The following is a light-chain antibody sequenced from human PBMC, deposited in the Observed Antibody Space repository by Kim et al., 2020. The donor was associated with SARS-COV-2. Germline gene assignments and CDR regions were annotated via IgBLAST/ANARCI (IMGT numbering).Light chain of an antibody. J-gene: IGLJ2*01. V-gene: IGLV1-40*01. CDR3: QSYDSSLSGPV. Sequence: QRVTNSCTGSSSNIGAGYEVHWYQQLPGTAPKLLIYGNSNRPSGVPDRFSGSKSGTSASLAITGLQAEDEADYYCQSYDSSLSGPVFGGGTQLTVL. CDR2: GNS. CDR1: SSNIGAGYE.